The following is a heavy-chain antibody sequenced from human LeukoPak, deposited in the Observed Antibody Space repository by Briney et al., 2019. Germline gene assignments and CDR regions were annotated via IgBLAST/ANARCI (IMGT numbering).Heavy chain of an antibody. CDR2: IHHSGST. J-gene: IGHJ4*02. CDR1: GGSFNAYY. D-gene: IGHD6-13*01. V-gene: IGHV4-34*01. Sequence: KSSETLSLTCAVYGGSFNAYYWNWIRQPPGKGLEWIGEIHHSGSTNYNPSLKSRATLSVDTSKSRFSLKLTSMTAADTAVYFCARALLSRRHSSTWYPLDSWGQGTLVTVSS. CDR3: ARALLSRRHSSTWYPLDS.